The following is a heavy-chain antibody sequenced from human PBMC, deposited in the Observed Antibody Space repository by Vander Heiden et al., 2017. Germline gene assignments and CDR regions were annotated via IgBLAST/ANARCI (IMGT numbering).Heavy chain of an antibody. D-gene: IGHD3-10*01. Sequence: LLAAGGGLTQGGGSLKVSCAPSGFTFGSFVRIWVRQGQGKGLEWGSDSSGGGGVTDYIDSVKGRFTISRDSAQNSMWLQMNDLRVEDTAVYYCARTGNRNELDIWGQGTMVTVSS. CDR3: ARTGNRNELDI. V-gene: IGHV3-23*01. CDR1: GFTFGSFV. CDR2: SSGGGGVT. J-gene: IGHJ3*02.